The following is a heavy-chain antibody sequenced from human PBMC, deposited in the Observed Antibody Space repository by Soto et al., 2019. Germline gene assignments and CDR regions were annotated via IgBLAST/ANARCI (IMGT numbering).Heavy chain of an antibody. D-gene: IGHD4-4*01. CDR3: AKGYSNYDIYFDY. CDR2: ISGSGGST. J-gene: IGHJ4*02. CDR1: GFTFSSYA. V-gene: IGHV3-23*01. Sequence: EVQLLESGGGLVQPGGSLRLSCAASGFTFSSYAMSWVRQAPGKGLEWVSAISGSGGSTYYADSVKGRFTISGDNSKNTLYLQMNSLRAEDTAVYYCAKGYSNYDIYFDYWGQGTLVTVSS.